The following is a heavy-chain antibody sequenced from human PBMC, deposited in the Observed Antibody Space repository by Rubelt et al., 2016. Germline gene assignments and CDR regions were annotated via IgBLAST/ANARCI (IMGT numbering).Heavy chain of an antibody. Sequence: SSYGMHWVRQAPGKGLEWLSYITSGSDIIHYADSVKGRLTISRDNAKKSLYLQINSLRAEDTAAYYCARVVGAKGFAFDMWGLGTIVTVSS. CDR1: SSYG. V-gene: IGHV3-48*04. J-gene: IGHJ3*02. CDR3: ARVVGAKGFAFDM. D-gene: IGHD2-15*01. CDR2: ITSGSDII.